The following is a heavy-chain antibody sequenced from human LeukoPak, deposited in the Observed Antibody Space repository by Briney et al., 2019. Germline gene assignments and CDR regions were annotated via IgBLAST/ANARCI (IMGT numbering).Heavy chain of an antibody. Sequence: PGGSLRLSCVGSGFTFSSYDMNWVRQAPGKGPEWIASISSTTSIYYADSVKGRFTISRDNAKNSVFLQMNSLRDEDKAVYYCARRYCGTTTCPNFDYWGQGILVTVSS. CDR3: ARRYCGTTTCPNFDY. CDR1: GFTFSSYD. J-gene: IGHJ4*02. CDR2: ISSTTSI. V-gene: IGHV3-48*02. D-gene: IGHD2-2*01.